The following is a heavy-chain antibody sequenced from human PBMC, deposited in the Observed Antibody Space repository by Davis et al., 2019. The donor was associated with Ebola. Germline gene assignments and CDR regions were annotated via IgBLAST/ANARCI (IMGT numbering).Heavy chain of an antibody. D-gene: IGHD2-2*02. CDR2: INHSGST. CDR3: ARGEWVVPAAIGVGNYYGMDV. J-gene: IGHJ6*02. V-gene: IGHV4-34*01. CDR1: GGSFSGYY. Sequence: MPSETLSLTCAVYGGSFSGYYWSWIRQPPEKGLEWIGEINHSGSTNYNPSLKSRVTISVDTSKNQFSLKLSSVTAADTAVYYCARGEWVVPAAIGVGNYYGMDVWGQGTTVTVSS.